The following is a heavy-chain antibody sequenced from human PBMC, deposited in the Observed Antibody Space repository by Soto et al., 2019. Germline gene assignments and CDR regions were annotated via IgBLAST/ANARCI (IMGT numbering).Heavy chain of an antibody. J-gene: IGHJ3*02. V-gene: IGHV1-18*01. CDR3: ARSYIRPSEDAFEI. CDR2: ISAYNGNT. Sequence: ASVKVSCKASGYTFTSYGISWVRQAPGQGLEWMGWISAYNGNTNYAQKLQGRVTMTTDTSTSTAYMELRSLRSDDTAVYYCARSYIRPSEDAFEIWGQGTMVTVSS. D-gene: IGHD3-16*01. CDR1: GYTFTSYG.